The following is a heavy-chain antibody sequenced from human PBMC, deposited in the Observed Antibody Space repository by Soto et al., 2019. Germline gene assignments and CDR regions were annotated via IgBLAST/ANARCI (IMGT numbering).Heavy chain of an antibody. Sequence: ASVKVSCKASGYTFTTYGFSWVRQAPGQGLECVGWISASNGNTHYSQKFQGRVTMTTDTSTSTAYMELRSLTSGDTAVYYCASEPIYHNDGNGYYPLGYWGQGTLVTVSS. CDR2: ISASNGNT. D-gene: IGHD3-22*01. CDR3: ASEPIYHNDGNGYYPLGY. V-gene: IGHV1-18*04. J-gene: IGHJ4*02. CDR1: GYTFTTYG.